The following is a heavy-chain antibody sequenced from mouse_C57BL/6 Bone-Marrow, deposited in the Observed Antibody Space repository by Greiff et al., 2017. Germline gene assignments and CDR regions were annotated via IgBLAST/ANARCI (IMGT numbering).Heavy chain of an antibody. J-gene: IGHJ3*01. CDR3: ARHYDYAWFAY. CDR2: IYPRSGNT. Sequence: VQLQQSGAELARPGASVKLSCKASGYTFTSYGISWVKQRTGQGLEWIGEIYPRSGNTYYNEKFKGKATLTADKSSSTAYMELRSLTSEDSAVYVCARHYDYAWFAYWGQGTRVTVSA. D-gene: IGHD2-4*01. CDR1: GYTFTSYG. V-gene: IGHV1-81*01.